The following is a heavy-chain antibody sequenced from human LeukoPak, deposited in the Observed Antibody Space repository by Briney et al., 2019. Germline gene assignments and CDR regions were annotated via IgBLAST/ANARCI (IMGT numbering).Heavy chain of an antibody. CDR2: IYSGGST. J-gene: IGHJ4*02. D-gene: IGHD6-13*01. Sequence: GGSLRLSCAASGFTFSSYAMSWVRQAPGKGLEWVSVIYSGGSTYYADSVKGRFTISRDNSKNTLYLQMNSLRAEDTAVYYCARARYSSSWYYFDYWGQGTLVTVSS. CDR1: GFTFSSYA. V-gene: IGHV3-53*01. CDR3: ARARYSSSWYYFDY.